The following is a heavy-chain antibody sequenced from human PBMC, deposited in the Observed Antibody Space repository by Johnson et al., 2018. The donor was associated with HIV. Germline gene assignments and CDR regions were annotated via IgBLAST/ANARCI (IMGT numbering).Heavy chain of an antibody. D-gene: IGHD6-13*01. CDR3: ARAVGSSWWGAFDI. V-gene: IGHV3-33*08. Sequence: QVQLMESGGGLVQPGGSLRLSCAASGFTFNNYAMHWVRQAPGKGLEWVAIIWYNGSNKSYATSVKGRFTISRDNSRNTLYLQMNSLRAEDTAVYYCARAVGSSWWGAFDIWGQGTMVTVSS. J-gene: IGHJ3*02. CDR1: GFTFNNYA. CDR2: IWYNGSNK.